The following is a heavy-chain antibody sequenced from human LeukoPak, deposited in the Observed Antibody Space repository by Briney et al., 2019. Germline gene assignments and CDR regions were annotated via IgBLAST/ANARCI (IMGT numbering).Heavy chain of an antibody. J-gene: IGHJ3*02. V-gene: IGHV3-23*01. CDR1: GFTFSSYA. D-gene: IGHD5-18*01. CDR2: ISGSGGST. CDR3: ARDRLVDTAMALYDAFDI. Sequence: GGSLRLSCAASGFTFSSYAMSWVRQAPGKGLEWVSSISGSGGSTHYADSVKGRFTISRDNAKNSLYLQMNSLRAEDTAVYYCARDRLVDTAMALYDAFDIWGQGTMVTVSS.